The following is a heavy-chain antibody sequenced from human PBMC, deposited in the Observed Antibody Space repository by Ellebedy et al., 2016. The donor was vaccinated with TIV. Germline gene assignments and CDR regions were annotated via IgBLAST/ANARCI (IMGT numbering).Heavy chain of an antibody. CDR2: FHNSGST. CDR1: GDSMNNYY. CDR3: ARSRWFDP. V-gene: IGHV4-59*08. Sequence: ESLKISCTVSGDSMNNYYWSWIRQPPGKGLEWIGYFHNSGSTNYNPSLKSRVTILVDTSKNQFSLKLSSVTAADTAVYYCARSRWFDPWGQGTLVTVSS. J-gene: IGHJ5*02.